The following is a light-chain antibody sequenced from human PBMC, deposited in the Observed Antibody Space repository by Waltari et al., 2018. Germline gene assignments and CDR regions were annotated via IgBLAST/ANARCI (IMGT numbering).Light chain of an antibody. CDR2: AAS. CDR1: QSITSN. J-gene: IGKJ1*01. V-gene: IGKV1-39*01. Sequence: DIQMTQSPSSLSASVGDRVTITCRASQSITSNLKWYQQKPGKAPKVLIYAASSLQSGVPTRLSGSGSGTDFTLTISSLQPEDFATYYCQQSYSTPPTFGQGTKVEIK. CDR3: QQSYSTPPT.